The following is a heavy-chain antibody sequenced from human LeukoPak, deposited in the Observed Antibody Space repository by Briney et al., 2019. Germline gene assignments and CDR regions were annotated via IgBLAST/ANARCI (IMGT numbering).Heavy chain of an antibody. V-gene: IGHV1-24*01. Sequence: GASVKVSCKVSGYIFTELSMHWVRQAPGKGLEWMGGFNPEDGESFYAQKFQGRVTLTEDTSADTAYMELSSLTFEDTAVYYCVRWGTKWGQGTLVTASS. CDR1: GYIFTELS. J-gene: IGHJ4*02. CDR2: FNPEDGES. CDR3: VRWGTK. D-gene: IGHD3-16*01.